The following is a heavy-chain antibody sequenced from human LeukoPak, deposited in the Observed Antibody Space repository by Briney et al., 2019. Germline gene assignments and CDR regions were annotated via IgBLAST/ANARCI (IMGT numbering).Heavy chain of an antibody. V-gene: IGHV1-24*01. D-gene: IGHD3-22*01. CDR3: ASLKGLFDYFDY. J-gene: IGHJ4*02. Sequence: ASVKVSCKVSGYTLTELSMHWVRQAPGKGLEWMGGFDPEDGETIYAQNFQGRVTMTEDTSTDTAYMELSSLRAEDTAVYYCASLKGLFDYFDYWGQGTLVTVYS. CDR1: GYTLTELS. CDR2: FDPEDGET.